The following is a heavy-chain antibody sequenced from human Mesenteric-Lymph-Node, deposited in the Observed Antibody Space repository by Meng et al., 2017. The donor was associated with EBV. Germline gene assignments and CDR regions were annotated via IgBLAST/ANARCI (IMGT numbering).Heavy chain of an antibody. Sequence: QGQPGQSGVEGKKPGAPVKVSCKASEYTFSGYYYFHWVRQAPGQGLEWMGRINPNSGDTIYAQKFQGRVTMTRDTSISTANMELSGLRSDDTAVYYCARVEVGITSGDYWGQGTLVTVSS. CDR3: ARVEVGITSGDY. D-gene: IGHD1-26*01. J-gene: IGHJ4*02. V-gene: IGHV1-2*06. CDR1: EYTFSGYYY. CDR2: INPNSGDT.